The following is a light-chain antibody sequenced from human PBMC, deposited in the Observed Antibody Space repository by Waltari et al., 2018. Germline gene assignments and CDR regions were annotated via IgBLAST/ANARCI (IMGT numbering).Light chain of an antibody. CDR3: SSYTVSNTVV. CDR1: RSDVAYYNY. CDR2: DVT. V-gene: IGLV2-14*03. Sequence: QSALTQPASVSGSPGQSITISCIGTRSDVAYYNYVSWYAQQPGKAPKLIIYDVTQRPSGVSKRFSGTKSGNTASLTIAGLQAEDEAVYYCSSYTVSNTVVFGGGTKVTVL. J-gene: IGLJ2*01.